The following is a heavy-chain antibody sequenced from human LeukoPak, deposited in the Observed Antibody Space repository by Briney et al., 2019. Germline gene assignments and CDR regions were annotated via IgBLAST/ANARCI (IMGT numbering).Heavy chain of an antibody. Sequence: ASVKVSCKASGYAFAGYYIHWFRQAPGQGLEWMRWINPDNGGSGDAQKFQGRVTLTRDTSVNTVYMELTRLRSDDTAMYYCARGPVTAAFDYWGQGTLVTVSS. D-gene: IGHD6-13*01. CDR3: ARGPVTAAFDY. CDR2: INPDNGGS. V-gene: IGHV1-2*02. CDR1: GYAFAGYY. J-gene: IGHJ4*02.